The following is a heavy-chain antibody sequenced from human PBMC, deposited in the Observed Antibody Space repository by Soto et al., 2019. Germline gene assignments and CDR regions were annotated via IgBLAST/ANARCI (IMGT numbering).Heavy chain of an antibody. CDR3: ARQIYDSDTGPNFQYYFDS. D-gene: IGHD3-22*01. V-gene: IGHV5-10-1*01. CDR1: GYSFAGYW. Sequence: GESLKISCKGSGYSFAGYWITWVRQKPGKGLEWMGRIDPSDSQTYYSPSFRGHVTISVTKSITTVFLQWSSLRASDTAMYYCARQIYDSDTGPNFQYYFDSWCQGTPVTFSS. CDR2: IDPSDSQT. J-gene: IGHJ4*02.